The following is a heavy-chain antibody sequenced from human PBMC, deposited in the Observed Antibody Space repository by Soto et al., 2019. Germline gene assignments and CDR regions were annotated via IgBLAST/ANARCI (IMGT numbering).Heavy chain of an antibody. V-gene: IGHV1-69*01. Sequence: QVQLVQSGAEVKKPGSSVKVSCKASGGTFSSYSINWVRQAPGQGLEWMGEIIPIFATANYSQKFQGRGTITADESTSPAYVERSSLRSEDTAVYYCARDGGRHSGGIDYWGQGALVTVSS. J-gene: IGHJ4*02. CDR2: IIPIFATA. CDR3: ARDGGRHSGGIDY. D-gene: IGHD1-26*01. CDR1: GGTFSSYS.